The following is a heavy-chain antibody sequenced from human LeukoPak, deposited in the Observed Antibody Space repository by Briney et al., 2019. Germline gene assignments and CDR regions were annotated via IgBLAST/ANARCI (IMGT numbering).Heavy chain of an antibody. CDR1: GGSISSGSYY. J-gene: IGHJ4*02. D-gene: IGHD6-13*01. Sequence: SETLSLTCTVSGGSISSGSYYWSWIRQPPGKGLEWIGEINHSGSTNYNPSLKSRVTISVDTSKNQFSLKLSSVTAADTAVYYCARTYISAAGTLDYWGQGTLVTVSS. V-gene: IGHV4-39*07. CDR2: INHSGST. CDR3: ARTYISAAGTLDY.